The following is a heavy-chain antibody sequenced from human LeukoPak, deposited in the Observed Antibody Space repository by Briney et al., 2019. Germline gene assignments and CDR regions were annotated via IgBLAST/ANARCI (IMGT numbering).Heavy chain of an antibody. V-gene: IGHV1-2*02. CDR2: INPNSGGT. D-gene: IGHD6-13*01. CDR1: GYTFTGYY. Sequence: ASVKVSCKASGYTFTGYYMHWVRQAPGQGLEWMGWINPNSGGTNYAQKFQGRVTITADESTSTAYMELSSLRSEDTAVYYCARDRAGYEGHYWGQGTLVTVSS. J-gene: IGHJ4*02. CDR3: ARDRAGYEGHY.